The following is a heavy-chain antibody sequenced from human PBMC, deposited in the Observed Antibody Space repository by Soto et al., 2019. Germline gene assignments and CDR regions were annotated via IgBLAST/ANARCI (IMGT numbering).Heavy chain of an antibody. J-gene: IGHJ4*02. CDR1: GGTFSNYA. CDR3: ARGPDYEGYFDY. V-gene: IGHV1-69*12. CDR2: NILPFGTP. Sequence: QVRLVQSEAEVKKPGSSVKVSCKASGGTFSNYAISWVRQAPGQGLEWMGVNILPFGTPNYAQTFQGRVTITADESMTTAYMELSGLRSEDTAVYYCARGPDYEGYFDYWGRGTLVTVSS. D-gene: IGHD4-17*01.